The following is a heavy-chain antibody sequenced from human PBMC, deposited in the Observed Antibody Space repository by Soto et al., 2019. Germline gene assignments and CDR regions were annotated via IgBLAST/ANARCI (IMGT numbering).Heavy chain of an antibody. CDR3: VHERPDFDS. CDR1: GFSFNATGVG. V-gene: IGHV2-5*04. J-gene: IGHJ5*01. CDR2: SYWNDDE. Sequence: GGGPPLVNPTQTLKLSCTFSGFSFNATGVGVGWIRQPPGKALEWRALSYWNDDERYSPSLRSRLAITQDASKTEAVLTMTNMNPGDTGTYYCVHERPDFDSWGPGTLVTVSS.